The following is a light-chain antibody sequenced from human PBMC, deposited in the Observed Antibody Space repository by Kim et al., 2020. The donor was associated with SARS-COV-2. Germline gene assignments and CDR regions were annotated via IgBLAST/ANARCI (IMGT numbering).Light chain of an antibody. Sequence: DIQMTQSPSTLSASVGDRVTSTCRASQSISNWLAWYQQKPGKTPNLLVYEASTLESGVPTRFSGSGSGTEFTLTISSLQPDDFATYYCQQYNTYPLTFGGGTKVDIK. CDR2: EAS. CDR1: QSISNW. CDR3: QQYNTYPLT. V-gene: IGKV1-5*03. J-gene: IGKJ4*01.